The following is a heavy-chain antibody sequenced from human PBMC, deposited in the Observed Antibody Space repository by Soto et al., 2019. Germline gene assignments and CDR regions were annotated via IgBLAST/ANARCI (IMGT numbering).Heavy chain of an antibody. CDR1: GVTFSSYS. Sequence: VESLKISCKASGVTFSSYSLGWVRHMPGKGLQWMGNIFSSDSSAKYSPSFVGQVTISVDRSINTAYLQWSSLKASDTAIYYCGTWRGSSWFDYWGPGTLVTVSS. CDR3: GTWRGSSWFDY. CDR2: IFSSDSSA. V-gene: IGHV5-51*01. J-gene: IGHJ4*02. D-gene: IGHD2-2*01.